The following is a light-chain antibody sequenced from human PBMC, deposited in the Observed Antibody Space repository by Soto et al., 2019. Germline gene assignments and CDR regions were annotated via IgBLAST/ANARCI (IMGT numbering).Light chain of an antibody. J-gene: IGKJ4*01. CDR3: QQYNIWPPT. Sequence: EIVMTQSPATLSVSPGERAPLSCRASQSVGSKLAWYQQKPGQAPRLLIYAASTRATGIPTRFSGSGSGTEFTLTISSLQSEDFAVYFCQQYNIWPPTFGGGTKVEI. CDR1: QSVGSK. CDR2: AAS. V-gene: IGKV3D-15*01.